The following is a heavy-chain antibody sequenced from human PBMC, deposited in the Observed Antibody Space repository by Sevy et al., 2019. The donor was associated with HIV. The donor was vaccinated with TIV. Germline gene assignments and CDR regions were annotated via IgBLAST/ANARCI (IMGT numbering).Heavy chain of an antibody. Sequence: GGYLRLSCAASGFIFSNYNMNWVRQAPGKGLEWVSSISSSSSYIYYADSVKGRFTISRDNAKNSLYLQMNSLRAEDSAVYYCAGENYDDSEGYRFDYWGQGTLVTVSS. D-gene: IGHD3-22*01. CDR3: AGENYDDSEGYRFDY. V-gene: IGHV3-21*01. CDR2: ISSSSSYI. J-gene: IGHJ4*02. CDR1: GFIFSNYN.